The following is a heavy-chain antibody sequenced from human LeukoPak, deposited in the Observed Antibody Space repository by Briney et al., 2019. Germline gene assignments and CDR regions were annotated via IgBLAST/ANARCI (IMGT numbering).Heavy chain of an antibody. CDR3: AKDTFWRGYSYGLDY. Sequence: GGSLRLSCAASGFTFDDYAMHWVRQAPGKGLEWVSGISWNSGSIGYADSVKGRFTISRDNAKNSLYLQMNSLRAEDTALYYCAKDTFWRGYSYGLDYCGQGTLVTVS. CDR1: GFTFDDYA. D-gene: IGHD5-18*01. J-gene: IGHJ4*02. V-gene: IGHV3-9*01. CDR2: ISWNSGSI.